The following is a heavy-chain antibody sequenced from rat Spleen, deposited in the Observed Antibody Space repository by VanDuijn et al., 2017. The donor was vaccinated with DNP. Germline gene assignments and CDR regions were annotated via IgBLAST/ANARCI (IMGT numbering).Heavy chain of an antibody. D-gene: IGHD4-3*01. CDR3: ARSDNSGSKWNY. CDR2: ITYSGST. Sequence: EVQLQESGPGLVKPSQSLSLTCSVTGYSITSNYWGWIRQFPGNKMEYIGHITYSGSTNYNPSLKSRISITRDTSKNQFFLQVNSVTTEDTATYYCARSDNSGSKWNYWGRGVMVTVSS. CDR1: GYSITSNY. J-gene: IGHJ2*01. V-gene: IGHV3-1*01.